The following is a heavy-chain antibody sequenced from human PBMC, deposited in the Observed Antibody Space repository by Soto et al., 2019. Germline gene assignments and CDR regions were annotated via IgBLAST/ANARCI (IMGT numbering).Heavy chain of an antibody. CDR3: ARIPAAGSSGWYGAVYYYYMDV. CDR2: INSDGSST. J-gene: IGHJ6*03. D-gene: IGHD6-19*01. V-gene: IGHV3-74*01. CDR1: GFTFSSYW. Sequence: GGSLRLSCAASGFTFSSYWMHWVRQAPGKGLVWVSRINSDGSSTSYADSVKGRFTISRDNAKNTLYLQMNSLRAEDTAVYYCARIPAAGSSGWYGAVYYYYMDVWGKGTTVTVSS.